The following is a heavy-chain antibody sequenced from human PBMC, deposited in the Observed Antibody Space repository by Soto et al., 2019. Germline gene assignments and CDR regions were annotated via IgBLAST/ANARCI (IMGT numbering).Heavy chain of an antibody. J-gene: IGHJ5*02. D-gene: IGHD1-26*01. V-gene: IGHV1-8*01. CDR1: GYTFTSYD. Sequence: ASVKVSCKASGYTFTSYDINWVRQATGQGLEWMGWMNPNSGNTGYAQKFQGRVTMTRNTSISTAYMELSSLRSEDTAVYYCVSQTQVGATHPFDPWGQGTLVTVSS. CDR2: MNPNSGNT. CDR3: VSQTQVGATHPFDP.